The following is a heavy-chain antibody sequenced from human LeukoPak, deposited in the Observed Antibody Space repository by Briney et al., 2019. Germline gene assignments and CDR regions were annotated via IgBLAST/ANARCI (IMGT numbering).Heavy chain of an antibody. CDR3: ARETAMGPPYYYGMDV. CDR2: ISAYNGNT. J-gene: IGHJ6*02. V-gene: IGHV1-18*01. CDR1: GYTFTSYG. Sequence: ASVKVSCKASGYTFTSYGISWVRQAPGQGLEWMGWISAYNGNTNYARRLQGRVTMTTDTSTSTAYMELRSLRSDDTAVYYCARETAMGPPYYYGMDVWGQGTTVTVSS. D-gene: IGHD5-18*01.